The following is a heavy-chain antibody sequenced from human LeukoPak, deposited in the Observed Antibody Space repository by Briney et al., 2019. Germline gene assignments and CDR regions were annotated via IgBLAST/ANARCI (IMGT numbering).Heavy chain of an antibody. V-gene: IGHV3-48*04. CDR1: GFTFSSYS. J-gene: IGHJ4*02. D-gene: IGHD5-12*01. CDR2: ISSSSSTI. CDR3: ARGVDIVATGIDY. Sequence: GGSLRLSCAASGFTFSSYSMNWVRQTPGKGLEWVSYISSSSSTIYYADSVKGRFTISRDNAKNSLYLQMNSLRAEDTAVYYCARGVDIVATGIDYWGQGTLVTVPS.